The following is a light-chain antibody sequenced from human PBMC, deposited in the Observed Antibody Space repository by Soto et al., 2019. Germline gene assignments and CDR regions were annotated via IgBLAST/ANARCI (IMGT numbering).Light chain of an antibody. CDR3: QQLNSFPIP. J-gene: IGKJ3*01. CDR1: QGIANF. V-gene: IGKV1-9*01. CDR2: GAS. Sequence: IQLTQSPSSLSASVGDRVTISCRASQGIANFLAWYQQKPGKAPKLLIYGASTLQSGVPSRFSGSGSGTDVTLPLSSLQPADFATYYFQQLNSFPIPFGPGTKVDIK.